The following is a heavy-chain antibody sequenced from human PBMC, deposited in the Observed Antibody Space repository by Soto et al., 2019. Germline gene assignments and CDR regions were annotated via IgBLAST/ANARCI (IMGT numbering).Heavy chain of an antibody. V-gene: IGHV3-30*18. CDR3: AKNTRGWFNYYYYYGLDV. D-gene: IGHD6-19*01. J-gene: IGHJ6*02. Sequence: QVHLVESGGGVVQPGRSLRLSCAASGFTFSSFGMHWVRRAPGKGLEWVAVSSYDGSDEYYADSVQGRFTISRDNSKNTLFLQMNSLRDEDTAVYYCAKNTRGWFNYYYYYGLDVWGQGTTVTVSS. CDR1: GFTFSSFG. CDR2: SSYDGSDE.